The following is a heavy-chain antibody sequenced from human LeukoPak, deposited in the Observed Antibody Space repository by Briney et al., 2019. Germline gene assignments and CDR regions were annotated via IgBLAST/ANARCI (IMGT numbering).Heavy chain of an antibody. D-gene: IGHD6-13*01. CDR3: ARKGVAAGLDY. Sequence: SETLSLTCTVSGGSISSYYWSWIRQPPGKALEWIGYIYSSGSTSYNPSLKSRVTISVDTSKNQFSLRLSSVTAADTAVYYCARKGVAAGLDYWGQGTLVTVSS. V-gene: IGHV4-59*01. CDR1: GGSISSYY. CDR2: IYSSGST. J-gene: IGHJ4*02.